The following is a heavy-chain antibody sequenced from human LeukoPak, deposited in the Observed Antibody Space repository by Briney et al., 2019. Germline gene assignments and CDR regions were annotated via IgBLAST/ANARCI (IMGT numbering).Heavy chain of an antibody. CDR2: IYHSGST. Sequence: PSETLSLTCPVSGGSIRSSNWWTWVRQPPGKGLEWIGEIYHSGSTNYNPSLKSRVTISVDKSKNQFSLKLTSVTAADTAVYYCARNFEGNSDPPDYWGQGTLVAVSS. V-gene: IGHV4-4*02. CDR1: GGSIRSSNW. D-gene: IGHD4-23*01. J-gene: IGHJ4*02. CDR3: ARNFEGNSDPPDY.